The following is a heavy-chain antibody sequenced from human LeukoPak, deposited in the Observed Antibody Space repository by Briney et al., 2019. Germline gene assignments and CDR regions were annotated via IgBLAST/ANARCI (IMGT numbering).Heavy chain of an antibody. CDR2: IRSQAYGGTR. Sequence: GGSLRLSCTASGFTFGDYSMSWFRQAPGKGLEWVGFIRSQAYGGTREYAASVKGRFTISRDDSKSIAYVEMNSLKIEDTAVYYCTKGNMVATALFDSWGQGTLVTVSS. D-gene: IGHD5-12*01. CDR1: GFTFGDYS. J-gene: IGHJ4*02. V-gene: IGHV3-49*03. CDR3: TKGNMVATALFDS.